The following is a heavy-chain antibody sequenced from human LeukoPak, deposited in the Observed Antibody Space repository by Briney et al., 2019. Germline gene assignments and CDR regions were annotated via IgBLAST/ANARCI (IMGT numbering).Heavy chain of an antibody. D-gene: IGHD6-25*01. Sequence: GGSLRLSCAASGFTFSSYAMSWVRQAPGKGLEWVSAISGSGGSTYYAGSVKGRFTISRDNSKNTLYLQMNSLRAEDTAVYYCAKEVSGNHLDESWFDPWGQGTLVTVSS. J-gene: IGHJ5*02. CDR3: AKEVSGNHLDESWFDP. CDR1: GFTFSSYA. CDR2: ISGSGGST. V-gene: IGHV3-23*01.